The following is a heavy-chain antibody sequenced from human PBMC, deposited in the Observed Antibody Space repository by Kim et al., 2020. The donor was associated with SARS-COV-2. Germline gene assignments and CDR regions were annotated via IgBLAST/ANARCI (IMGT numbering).Heavy chain of an antibody. CDR2: ISGSGGST. CDR3: PRWRIAAAGTGRYYFDY. Sequence: GGSLRLSCAASGFTFSSYAMSWVRQAPGKGLEWVSAISGSGGSTYYADSVKGRFTISRDNSKNTLYLQMNSLRAEDTAVYYCPRWRIAAAGTGRYYFDYWGQGTLVTVSS. CDR1: GFTFSSYA. J-gene: IGHJ4*02. D-gene: IGHD6-13*01. V-gene: IGHV3-23*01.